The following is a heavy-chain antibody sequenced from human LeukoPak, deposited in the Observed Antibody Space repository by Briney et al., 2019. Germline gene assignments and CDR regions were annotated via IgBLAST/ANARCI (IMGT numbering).Heavy chain of an antibody. J-gene: IGHJ3*02. D-gene: IGHD1-26*01. Sequence: SETLSLTCTVSGGSISSFYWSWIRQPAGKGLEWIGRINTSGNTNYNPSLKSRVTISVDTSKNQFSLKLSSVTAADTAVYYCARAPTLSYFAFDIWGQGTMVTVSS. CDR2: INTSGNT. CDR1: GGSISSFY. V-gene: IGHV4-4*07. CDR3: ARAPTLSYFAFDI.